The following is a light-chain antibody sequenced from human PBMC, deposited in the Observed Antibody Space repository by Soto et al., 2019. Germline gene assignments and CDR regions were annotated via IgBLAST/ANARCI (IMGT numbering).Light chain of an antibody. CDR1: EGVRTH. CDR3: QQSFRIPT. Sequence: DIQMTQSPSSLTASVGGRVIITCRASEGVRTHLNLYQQRPGKVPKLLINDISNLQRGVPSSFSGSGSGTDFTLTISSLQPEDIATYFCQQSFRIPTFGQGTKVDIK. J-gene: IGKJ1*01. V-gene: IGKV1-39*01. CDR2: DIS.